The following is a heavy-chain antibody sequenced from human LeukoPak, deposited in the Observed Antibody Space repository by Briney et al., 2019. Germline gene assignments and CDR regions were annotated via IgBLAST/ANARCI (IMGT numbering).Heavy chain of an antibody. J-gene: IGHJ4*02. Sequence: GGSLRLSCAASGFTVSSNYMSWVRQAPGKGLEWVSVIYSGGSTYYADSVKGRFTISRDNSKNTLYLQMNSLRAEDTAVYYCARVTPAAGSFFDYWGQGTLVTVSS. CDR2: IYSGGST. CDR3: ARVTPAAGSFFDY. CDR1: GFTVSSNY. D-gene: IGHD6-13*01. V-gene: IGHV3-53*01.